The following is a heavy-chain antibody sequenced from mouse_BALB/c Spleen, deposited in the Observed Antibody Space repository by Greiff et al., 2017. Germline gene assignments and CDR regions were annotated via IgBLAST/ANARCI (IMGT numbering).Heavy chain of an antibody. D-gene: IGHD1-1*01. CDR1: GYSFTSYW. Sequence: VHLVESGPQLVRPGASVKISCKASGYSFTSYWMHWVKQRPGQGLEWIGMIDPSDSETRLNQKFKDKATLTVDKSSSTAYMQLSSPTSEDSAVYYCARSPVVPYAMDYWGQGTSVTVSS. CDR2: IDPSDSET. V-gene: IGHV1S126*01. J-gene: IGHJ4*01. CDR3: ARSPVVPYAMDY.